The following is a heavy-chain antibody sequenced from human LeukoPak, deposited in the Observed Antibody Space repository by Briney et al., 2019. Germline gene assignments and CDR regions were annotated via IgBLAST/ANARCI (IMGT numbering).Heavy chain of an antibody. CDR2: ISSSGGTM. V-gene: IGHV3-48*03. J-gene: IGHJ4*02. Sequence: PGGSLRLSCAASGFTFSSNEMNWDRQAPGKGLEWVSYISSSGGTMFYADSVKGRFTISRDNAKNSVYLQMNSLRAEDTAVYYCAKDSLDYWGQGTLVTVSS. CDR3: AKDSLDY. CDR1: GFTFSSNE.